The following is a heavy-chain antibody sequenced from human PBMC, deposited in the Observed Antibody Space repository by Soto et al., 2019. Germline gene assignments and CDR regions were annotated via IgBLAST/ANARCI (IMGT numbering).Heavy chain of an antibody. V-gene: IGHV3-64D*08. CDR1: GFTFSSYA. CDR3: VKDRYSSSSANWFDP. J-gene: IGHJ5*02. CDR2: ISSNGGST. D-gene: IGHD6-6*01. Sequence: PGGSLRLSCSASGFTFSSYAMHWVRQAPGKGLEYVSAISSNGGSTYYADSVKGRFTISRDNSKNTLYLQMSSLRAEDTAVYYCVKDRYSSSSANWFDPWGQGTLVTSPQ.